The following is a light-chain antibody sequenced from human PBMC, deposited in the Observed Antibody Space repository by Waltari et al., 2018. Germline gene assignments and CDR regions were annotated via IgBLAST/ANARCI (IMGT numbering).Light chain of an antibody. V-gene: IGLV2-23*02. Sequence: QSALTQPASVSGSPGQSITISCTSPSSDVGSYNLVSWYQHHPGKAPKVMIYEVKKRPSGVSNRFSGSKSGNTASLTISGLQAEDEADYYCCSHAGSRTLVFGGGTKLTVL. J-gene: IGLJ2*01. CDR1: SSDVGSYNL. CDR3: CSHAGSRTLV. CDR2: EVK.